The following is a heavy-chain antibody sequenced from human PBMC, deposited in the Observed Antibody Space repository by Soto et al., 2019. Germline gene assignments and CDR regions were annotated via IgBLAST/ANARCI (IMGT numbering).Heavy chain of an antibody. CDR3: ARAVSSSIPYSSGWFDP. Sequence: GGSLRLSCAASGFTFGYYAMHWVRQAPGKGLEWVAGISWNNGNLGFADSVKGRFTTSRDNAKNSLYLQMNSLRAEDTAVYYCARAVSSSIPYSSGWFDPWGQGTLVTVSS. V-gene: IGHV3-9*01. CDR1: GFTFGYYA. D-gene: IGHD5-18*01. J-gene: IGHJ5*02. CDR2: ISWNNGNL.